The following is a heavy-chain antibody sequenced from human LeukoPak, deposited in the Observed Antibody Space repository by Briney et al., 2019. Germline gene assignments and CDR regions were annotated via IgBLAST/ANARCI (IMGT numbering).Heavy chain of an antibody. D-gene: IGHD3-3*01. V-gene: IGHV1-8*01. J-gene: IGHJ6*03. CDR1: GYTFTSYD. Sequence: ASVKVSCKASGYTFTSYDINWVRQATGQGLEWMGWMNPNSGNTGYAQKFQGRVTMTRNTSISTAYMELGSLRSEDTAVYYCARGPRITIFGVEYYYYYMDVWGKGTTVTVSS. CDR3: ARGPRITIFGVEYYYYYMDV. CDR2: MNPNSGNT.